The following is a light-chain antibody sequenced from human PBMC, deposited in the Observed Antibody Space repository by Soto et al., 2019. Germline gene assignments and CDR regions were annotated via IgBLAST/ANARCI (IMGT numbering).Light chain of an antibody. CDR2: DAS. V-gene: IGKV3-11*01. CDR3: QHRGDWPPGAT. CDR1: QRITNQ. J-gene: IGKJ4*01. Sequence: EIVLTQSPPTLSLSPGQRATLSCRASQRITNQLAWYQQKPGQAPRLLIYDASNRATGILARFSGSGSGTDFTLTISGLEPEDSAVYFCQHRGDWPPGATFGGGTTVEI.